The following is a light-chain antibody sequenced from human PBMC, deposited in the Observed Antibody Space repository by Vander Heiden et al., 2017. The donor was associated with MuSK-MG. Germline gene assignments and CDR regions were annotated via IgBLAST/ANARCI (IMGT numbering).Light chain of an antibody. CDR1: HSVDNH. Sequence: EVVVTQSPATLSASPGERVTLSCSVSHSVDNHLAWYKQIPGQAPRLVIFAASTRAAGIKARFSGSGDGTEVTLAISSRQSEDFAVYYCQQEHHGHPMNTFGQGTRLEI. J-gene: IGKJ2*01. CDR2: AAS. CDR3: QQEHHGHPMNT. V-gene: IGKV3-15*01.